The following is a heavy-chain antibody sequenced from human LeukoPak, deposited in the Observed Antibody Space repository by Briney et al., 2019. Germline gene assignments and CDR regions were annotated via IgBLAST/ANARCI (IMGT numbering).Heavy chain of an antibody. CDR3: ATPGYSSGWYGGLDV. CDR2: IYYSGST. J-gene: IGHJ6*02. Sequence: SETLSLTCTVSGGSISSYYWSWIRQPPGKGLEWIGYIYYSGSTNYNPSLKSRVTISVDTSKNQFSLKLSSVTAADTAVYYCATPGYSSGWYGGLDVWGQGTTVTVSS. V-gene: IGHV4-59*08. D-gene: IGHD6-19*01. CDR1: GGSISSYY.